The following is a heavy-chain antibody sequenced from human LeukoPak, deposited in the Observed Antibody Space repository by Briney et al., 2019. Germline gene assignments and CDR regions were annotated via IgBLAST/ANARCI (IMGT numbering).Heavy chain of an antibody. CDR1: GGSISSYY. D-gene: IGHD6-13*01. CDR2: IYYSGST. Sequence: VKPSETLSLTCTVSGGSISSYYWSWIRQPPGKGLEWIGYIYYSGSTNYNPSLKSRVTISVDTSKNQFSLKLSSVTAADTAVYYCAKSSTRAYFDYWGQGTLVTVSS. CDR3: AKSSTRAYFDY. J-gene: IGHJ4*02. V-gene: IGHV4-59*12.